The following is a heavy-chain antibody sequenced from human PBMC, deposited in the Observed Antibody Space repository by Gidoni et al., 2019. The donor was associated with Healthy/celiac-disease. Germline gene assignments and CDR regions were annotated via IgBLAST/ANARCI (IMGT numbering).Heavy chain of an antibody. V-gene: IGHV4-30-2*01. Sequence: QLQLQESGSGLVKPSQTLSLTCAVSGGSISSGGYSWSWIRQPPGKGLEWIGYIYHSGSTYYNPSLKSRVTISVDRSKNQFSLKLSSVTAADMAVYYCAILSKGGTHYFDYWGQGTLVTVSS. J-gene: IGHJ4*02. CDR2: IYHSGST. CDR1: GGSISSGGYS. CDR3: AILSKGGTHYFDY. D-gene: IGHD2-15*01.